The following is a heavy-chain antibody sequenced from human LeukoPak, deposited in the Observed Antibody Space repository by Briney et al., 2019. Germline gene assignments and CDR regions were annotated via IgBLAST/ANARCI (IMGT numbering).Heavy chain of an antibody. CDR1: GGTFSSYA. J-gene: IGHJ4*02. V-gene: IGHV1-69*13. CDR3: ASGPETIAVAGTAGDY. Sequence: SVKVPCKASGGTFSSYAISWVRQAPGQGLEWMGGIIPIFGTANYAQKFQGRVTITADESTSTAYMELSSLRSEDTAVYYCASGPETIAVAGTAGDYWGQGTLVTVSS. D-gene: IGHD6-19*01. CDR2: IIPIFGTA.